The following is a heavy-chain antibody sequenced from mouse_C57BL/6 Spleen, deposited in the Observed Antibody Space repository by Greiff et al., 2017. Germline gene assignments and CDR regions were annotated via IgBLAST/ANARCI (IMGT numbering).Heavy chain of an antibody. D-gene: IGHD1-1*01. Sequence: EVQLQESGGGLVQPKGSLKLSCAASGFSFNTYAMNWVRQAPGKGLEWVARIRSKSNNYATYYADSVKDRFTISRDDSESMLYLQMNNLKTEDTAMYYCVRHEDYYGNSYWYFDVWGTGTTVTVSS. CDR2: IRSKSNNYAT. V-gene: IGHV10-1*01. CDR1: GFSFNTYA. J-gene: IGHJ1*03. CDR3: VRHEDYYGNSYWYFDV.